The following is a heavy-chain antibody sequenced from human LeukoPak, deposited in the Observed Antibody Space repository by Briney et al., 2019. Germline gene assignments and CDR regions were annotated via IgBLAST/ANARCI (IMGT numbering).Heavy chain of an antibody. Sequence: PGGSLRLSCAASGFTFSDYSMNWVRRAPGRGLEWILYIGLASGFVSYADSVKGRFTISSDTARNSVYLQMNSLRAEDTAVYYCARDHNWAFDSWGQGTLVTVSS. CDR1: GFTFSDYS. V-gene: IGHV3-21*05. CDR3: ARDHNWAFDS. D-gene: IGHD1-20*01. J-gene: IGHJ4*02. CDR2: IGLASGFV.